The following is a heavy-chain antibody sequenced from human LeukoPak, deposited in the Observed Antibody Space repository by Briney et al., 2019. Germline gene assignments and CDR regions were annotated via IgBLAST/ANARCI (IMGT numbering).Heavy chain of an antibody. Sequence: GSLRLSCAASGFTFSTYDMHWVGQATGKGLEWVSGINSAGDTYYPSSVKGRFTISREDAKNSFYLQMNSLRAGDTAVYYCARGDCSGGSCSSMDVWGQGTTVTVSS. V-gene: IGHV3-13*04. D-gene: IGHD2-15*01. CDR2: INSAGDT. CDR1: GFTFSTYD. CDR3: ARGDCSGGSCSSMDV. J-gene: IGHJ6*02.